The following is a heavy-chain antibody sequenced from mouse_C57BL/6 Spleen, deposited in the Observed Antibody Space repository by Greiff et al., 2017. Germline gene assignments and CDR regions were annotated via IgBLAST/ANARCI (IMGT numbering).Heavy chain of an antibody. D-gene: IGHD2-1*01. V-gene: IGHV1-80*01. J-gene: IGHJ3*01. CDR2: IYPGDGDT. CDR1: GYAFSSYW. CDR3: AIYDGNSPLAY. Sequence: VKLMESGAELVKPGASVKLSCKASGYAFSSYWMNWVKQRPGKGLEWIGQIYPGDGDTNYNGKFKGKATLTADKSSSTAYMQLSSLTSEDSAVYFCAIYDGNSPLAYWGQGTLVTVSA.